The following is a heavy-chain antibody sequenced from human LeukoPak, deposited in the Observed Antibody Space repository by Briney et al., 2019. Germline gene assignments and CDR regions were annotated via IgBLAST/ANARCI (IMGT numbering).Heavy chain of an antibody. CDR2: VSYSGSP. V-gene: IGHV4-39*07. CDR3: ARWGTYASTSNWFDP. Sequence: SETLSLTCTVSGDSISSSRYYWGWIRQPPGKGLEWIGSVSYSGSPYYNPSLKSRVTTSVDTSKNQFSLRLSSVTAADTAVYYCARWGTYASTSNWFDPWGQGTLVTVSS. D-gene: IGHD2-2*01. CDR1: GDSISSSRYY. J-gene: IGHJ5*02.